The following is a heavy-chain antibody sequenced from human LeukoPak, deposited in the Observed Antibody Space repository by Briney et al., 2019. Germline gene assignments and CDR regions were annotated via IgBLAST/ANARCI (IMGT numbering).Heavy chain of an antibody. D-gene: IGHD3-22*01. CDR1: GYTFTGYY. V-gene: IGHV1-2*02. J-gene: IGHJ4*02. Sequence: GASVKVSCKASGYTFTGYYMHWVRQAPGQGLEWMGWINPNSGGTNYAQKFQGRVTMTRDTSISTAYMELSRLRSDDTAVYYCARDSSSPPYYHDSSGLDYWGQGTLVSVSS. CDR2: INPNSGGT. CDR3: ARDSSSPPYYHDSSGLDY.